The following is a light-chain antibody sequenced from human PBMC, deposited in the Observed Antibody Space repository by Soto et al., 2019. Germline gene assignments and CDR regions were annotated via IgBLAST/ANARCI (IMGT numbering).Light chain of an antibody. J-gene: IGKJ2*01. Sequence: EVVMTQSPTTLSVYPGERVTLSCRASQTISNNLAWYRKKPGQAPSLLIYGISTRATGLPARFSGSGSGTEFTLTISSLQSDDFALYYCQQYNNWPHTFGQGTKLEIK. CDR1: QTISNN. V-gene: IGKV3-15*01. CDR2: GIS. CDR3: QQYNNWPHT.